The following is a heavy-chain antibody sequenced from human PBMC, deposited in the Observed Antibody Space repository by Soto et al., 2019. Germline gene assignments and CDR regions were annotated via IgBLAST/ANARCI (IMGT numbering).Heavy chain of an antibody. CDR3: ARDQAYGYDFWSGYYYYGMDV. J-gene: IGHJ6*02. CDR1: GFTFSSCV. CDR2: IGTAGDT. D-gene: IGHD3-3*01. V-gene: IGHV3-13*01. Sequence: PGGSLRLSCAASGFTFSSCVMHWVRQATGKGLEWVSAIGTAGDTYFPGSVKGRFTISRENAKNSLYLQMNSLRAEDTAVYYCARDQAYGYDFWSGYYYYGMDVWGQGTTVTVSS.